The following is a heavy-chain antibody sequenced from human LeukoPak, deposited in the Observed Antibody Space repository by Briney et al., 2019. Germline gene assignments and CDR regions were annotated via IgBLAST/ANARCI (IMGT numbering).Heavy chain of an antibody. D-gene: IGHD3-16*02. V-gene: IGHV3-21*04. CDR3: ARDAAVMITFGGVIVTSYYYYYMDV. CDR2: ISSSSSYI. Sequence: GGSLRLSCAASGFTFSSYSMNWVRQAPGKGLEWVSSISSSSSYIYYADSVKGRFTISRDNAKNSLYLQMNSLRAEDTAVYYCARDAAVMITFGGVIVTSYYYYYMDVGGKGTTVTVS. CDR1: GFTFSSYS. J-gene: IGHJ6*03.